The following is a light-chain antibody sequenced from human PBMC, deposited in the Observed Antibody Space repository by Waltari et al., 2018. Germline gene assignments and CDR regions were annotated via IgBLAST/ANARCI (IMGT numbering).Light chain of an antibody. J-gene: IGKJ2*01. Sequence: DIVLTQSPGPLPLSPGERATLSCRASQSVSNNNLAWYQQKPGQAPRLLIYGASSRASGIPDRFSGSGSGTDFTLTISRLEPEDFAVYYCQLYGSSPGDTFGQGTKLEIK. CDR3: QLYGSSPGDT. CDR2: GAS. CDR1: QSVSNNN. V-gene: IGKV3-20*01.